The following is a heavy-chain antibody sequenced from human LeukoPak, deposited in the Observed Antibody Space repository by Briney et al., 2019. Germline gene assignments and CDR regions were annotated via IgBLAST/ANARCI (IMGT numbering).Heavy chain of an antibody. D-gene: IGHD3-16*01. CDR3: ARELMRDLASFDI. CDR2: IYSGGST. CDR1: GFTLSSNY. V-gene: IGHV3-53*01. Sequence: PGGSLRLCCGACGFTLSSNYMSGGRQAPGKGLEWVSVIYSGGSTYYANSVIARFTIYRDNSKNTLYLQMNRLRAEDTAVYYCARELMRDLASFDIWGQGTMVTVSS. J-gene: IGHJ3*02.